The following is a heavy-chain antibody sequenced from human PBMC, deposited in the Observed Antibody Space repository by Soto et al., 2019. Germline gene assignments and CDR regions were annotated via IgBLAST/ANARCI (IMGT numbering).Heavy chain of an antibody. CDR2: ISYDGSNK. J-gene: IGHJ6*02. CDR3: AKDRKYDYYDSSGYFFSEKNYYYYGMDV. V-gene: IGHV3-30*18. CDR1: GFTFSSYG. Sequence: GGSLRLSCAASGFTFSSYGMHWVRQAPGKGLEWVAVISYDGSNKYYADSVKGRFTISRDNSKNTMYLEMNSLRAEDTAVYYCAKDRKYDYYDSSGYFFSEKNYYYYGMDVWGQGTTVTVSS. D-gene: IGHD3-22*01.